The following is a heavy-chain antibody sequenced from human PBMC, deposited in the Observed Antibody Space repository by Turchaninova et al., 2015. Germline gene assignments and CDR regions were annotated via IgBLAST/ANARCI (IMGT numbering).Heavy chain of an antibody. V-gene: IGHV4-38-2*01. Sequence: QVPLQESGPGLVTPWETRSLTCAVSGYSISSGLYGGWIRQPPGNGLEWIGCLYHSGSPYYNPSLKSRVSISLDAPKNQFSLKLRSMTAADTAVYYCAMLAGDLDLSDGSEIWGQGTMVIVSS. CDR1: GYSISSGLY. J-gene: IGHJ3*02. D-gene: IGHD2-15*01. CDR3: AMLAGDLDLSDGSEI. CDR2: LYHSGSP.